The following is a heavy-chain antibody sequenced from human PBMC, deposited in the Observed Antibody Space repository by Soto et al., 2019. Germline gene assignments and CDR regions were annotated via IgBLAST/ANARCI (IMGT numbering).Heavy chain of an antibody. J-gene: IGHJ3*02. Sequence: PGGSLRLSCAAPTFIFSTYWMTWVRQAPGKGLEWVANIKRDGSDTDYADSVKGRFSVSRDNAKNSLYLQMNSLRAEDSGVYYCARDQGCPDKCWGAFDIWGRGTMVTVSS. CDR2: IKRDGSDT. D-gene: IGHD3-16*01. CDR1: TFIFSTYW. CDR3: ARDQGCPDKCWGAFDI. V-gene: IGHV3-7*01.